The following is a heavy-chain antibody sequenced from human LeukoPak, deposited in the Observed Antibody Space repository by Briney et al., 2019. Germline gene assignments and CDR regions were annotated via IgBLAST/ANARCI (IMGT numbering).Heavy chain of an antibody. V-gene: IGHV3-33*06. J-gene: IGHJ4*02. D-gene: IGHD5-18*01. Sequence: PGRSLRLSCAASGFTFRNYGMHWVRQAPGKGLEWVAVIWYDGSKKYYTDSVKGRFTISRDNSKNTLYLQMNSLRAEDTAVYYCAKQFPAWENSYGPIDYWGQGTLVTVSS. CDR3: AKQFPAWENSYGPIDY. CDR1: GFTFRNYG. CDR2: IWYDGSKK.